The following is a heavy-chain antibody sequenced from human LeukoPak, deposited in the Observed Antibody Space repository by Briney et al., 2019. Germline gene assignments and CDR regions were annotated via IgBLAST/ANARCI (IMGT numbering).Heavy chain of an antibody. J-gene: IGHJ4*02. CDR2: INHSGST. D-gene: IGHD6-13*01. CDR3: AGAGYSSSWYNRVFDY. Sequence: SETLSLTCAVYGGSFSGYYWSWIRQPPGKGLEWIGEINHSGSTNYNPSLKSRVTISVDTSKNQFSLKLSPVTAADTAVYYCAGAGYSSSWYNRVFDYWGQGTLVTVSS. CDR1: GGSFSGYY. V-gene: IGHV4-34*01.